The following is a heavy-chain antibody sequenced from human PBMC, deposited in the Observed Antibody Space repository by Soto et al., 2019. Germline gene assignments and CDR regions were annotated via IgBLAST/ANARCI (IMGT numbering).Heavy chain of an antibody. V-gene: IGHV3-23*01. J-gene: IGHJ4*02. Sequence: GGSLRLSCAASGFTFSSSAMSWVRQAPGKGLEWFSAISGTGGTTYFADSVKGRFTISRDNSKNTLYLQMNSLRAEDTAVYYCAKAQSAWLRGAFDYWGQGTLVTVSS. CDR3: AKAQSAWLRGAFDY. CDR2: ISGTGGTT. CDR1: GFTFSSSA. D-gene: IGHD5-12*01.